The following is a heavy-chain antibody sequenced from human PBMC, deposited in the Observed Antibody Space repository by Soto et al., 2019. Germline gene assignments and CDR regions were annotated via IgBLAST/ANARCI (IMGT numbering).Heavy chain of an antibody. V-gene: IGHV3-72*01. D-gene: IGHD5-18*01. J-gene: IGHJ4*02. CDR3: ARESRGYSYGSLDY. CDR1: GFTFSDHY. CDR2: TRNKANSYTT. Sequence: GGSLRLSCAASGFTFSDHYMDWCRQAPGKGLEWVGRTRNKANSYTTEYAASVKGRFTISRDDSKNSLYLQMNSLKTEDTAVYYCARESRGYSYGSLDYWGQGTLVTVSS.